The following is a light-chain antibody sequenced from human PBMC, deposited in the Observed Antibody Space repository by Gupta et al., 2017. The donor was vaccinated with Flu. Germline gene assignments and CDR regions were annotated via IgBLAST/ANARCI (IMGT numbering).Light chain of an antibody. V-gene: IGLV3-1*01. Sequence: SYELIHAPSVSVSPGQTASITCSGDNLWNKHTCWFQQKPGQSPVLVIFQDTKRPSGIPERFSGSNSGNTATLTISGTQAMDEADYYCQTWDGSTVVFGGGTKLTVL. J-gene: IGLJ2*01. CDR2: QDT. CDR1: NLWNKH. CDR3: QTWDGSTVV.